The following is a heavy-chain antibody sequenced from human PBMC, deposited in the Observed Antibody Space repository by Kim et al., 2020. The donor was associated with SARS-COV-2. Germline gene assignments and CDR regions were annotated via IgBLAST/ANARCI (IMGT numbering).Heavy chain of an antibody. D-gene: IGHD3-22*01. J-gene: IGHJ1*01. Sequence: ADSVKGRFTISRDNSKNTLYLQMNSLRAEDTAVYYCARDPYYYDSSGLESWGQGTLVTVSS. V-gene: IGHV3-66*01. CDR3: ARDPYYYDSSGLES.